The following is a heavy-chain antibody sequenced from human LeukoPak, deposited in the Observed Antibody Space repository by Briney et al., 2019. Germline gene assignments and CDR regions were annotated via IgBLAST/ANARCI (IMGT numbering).Heavy chain of an antibody. J-gene: IGHJ4*02. CDR3: ARARLLRFYDYAWGSSLDY. D-gene: IGHD3-16*01. CDR1: GGTFSSYA. V-gene: IGHV1-69*13. CDR2: IIPIFGTA. Sequence: SVKVSCKASGGTFSSYAISWVRQAPGQGLEWMGGIIPIFGTANYAQKFQGRVTITADESTSTAYMELSSLRSEDTAVYYCARARLLRFYDYAWGSSLDYWGQGTLVTVSS.